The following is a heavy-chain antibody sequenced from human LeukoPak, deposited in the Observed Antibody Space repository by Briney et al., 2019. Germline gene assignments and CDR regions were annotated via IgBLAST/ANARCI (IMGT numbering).Heavy chain of an antibody. J-gene: IGHJ4*02. V-gene: IGHV3-30-3*01. CDR2: ISYDESNK. Sequence: GGSLRLYCAASGFTFSSYAMHWDRQAPGKGLEWVEVISYDESNKYYADSVKGRFTISRDNSKNTLYLQMNSLRAEDTAVYYCARDPYFDYWGQGTLVTVSS. CDR3: ARDPYFDY. CDR1: GFTFSSYA.